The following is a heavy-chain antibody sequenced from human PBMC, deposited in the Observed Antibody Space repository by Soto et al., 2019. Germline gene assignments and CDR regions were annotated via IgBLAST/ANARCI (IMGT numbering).Heavy chain of an antibody. CDR2: ISAYNGNT. CDR1: GYTFTSYG. J-gene: IGHJ4*02. Sequence: QVQLVQSGAEVKKPGASVKVSCKASGYTFTSYGISWVRQAPGQGLEWMGWISAYNGNTNYVQKLQGRVTMTTDTSTSTAYMELGSLRADDTAVYFCARLDSGDYGRPGLYYFDYWGQGTLLTVSS. V-gene: IGHV1-18*01. D-gene: IGHD4-17*01. CDR3: ARLDSGDYGRPGLYYFDY.